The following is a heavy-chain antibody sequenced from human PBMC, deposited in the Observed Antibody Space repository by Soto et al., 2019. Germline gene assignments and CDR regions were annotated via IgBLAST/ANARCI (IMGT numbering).Heavy chain of an antibody. Sequence: HPGGSLRLSCAASGFTFSSYAMSWVRQAPGKGLEWVSAISGSGGSTYYADSVKGRFTISRDNSKNTLYLQMNSLRAEDTAVYYCAKDGNPIPYLTGYYRLGWFDPWGQGTLVTVPQ. D-gene: IGHD3-9*01. J-gene: IGHJ5*02. CDR1: GFTFSSYA. CDR2: ISGSGGST. CDR3: AKDGNPIPYLTGYYRLGWFDP. V-gene: IGHV3-23*01.